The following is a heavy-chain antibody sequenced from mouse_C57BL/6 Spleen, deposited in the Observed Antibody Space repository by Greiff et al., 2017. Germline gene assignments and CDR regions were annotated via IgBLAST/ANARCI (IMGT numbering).Heavy chain of an antibody. D-gene: IGHD4-1*01. V-gene: IGHV5-17*01. CDR3: AKVRRSGILAY. CDR2: ISSGSSTI. J-gene: IGHJ3*01. CDR1: GFTFSDYG. Sequence: EVHLVESGGGLVKPGGSLKLSCAASGFTFSDYGMHWVRQAPEKGLEWVAYISSGSSTIYYADTVKGRFTISRDNAKNTLFLQMTSLRSEDTAMYCCAKVRRSGILAYWGQGTLVTVSA.